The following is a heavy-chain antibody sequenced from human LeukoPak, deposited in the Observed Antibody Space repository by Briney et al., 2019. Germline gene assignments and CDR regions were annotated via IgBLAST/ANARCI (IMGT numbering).Heavy chain of an antibody. Sequence: PSETLSLTCSVSGGSINNYYWSWIRQPAGKGLEWIGRIYTRGSTNYNPSLKSRVTMSVDTSKNQFSLKLSSVTAADTAVYYCARGRYCSADICSGGDAFDIWGQGTMVSVSS. CDR3: ARGRYCSADICSGGDAFDI. CDR1: GGSINNYY. V-gene: IGHV4-4*07. CDR2: IYTRGST. J-gene: IGHJ3*02. D-gene: IGHD2-15*01.